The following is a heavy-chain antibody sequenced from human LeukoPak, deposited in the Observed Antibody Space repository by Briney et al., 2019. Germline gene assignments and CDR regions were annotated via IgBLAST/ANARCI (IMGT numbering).Heavy chain of an antibody. CDR2: IYYSGST. Sequence: PSETLSLTCTVSGGSISSSSYYWGWIRQPPGKGLEWIGSIYYSGSTYYNPSLKSRVTISVDTSKNQFSLKLSSVTAADTAVYYCARHKAPVVPADYWGQGTLVTVSS. V-gene: IGHV4-39*01. D-gene: IGHD4-23*01. J-gene: IGHJ4*02. CDR1: GGSISSSSYY. CDR3: ARHKAPVVPADY.